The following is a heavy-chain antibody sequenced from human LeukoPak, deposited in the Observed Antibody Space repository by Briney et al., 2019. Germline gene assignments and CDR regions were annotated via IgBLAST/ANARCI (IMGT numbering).Heavy chain of an antibody. D-gene: IGHD2-2*01. CDR1: GGSISSGDYY. CDR3: ARRQYCSSTSCPDNWFDP. Sequence: PSQTLSLTCTVSGGSISSGDYYWSWIRQPPGKGLEWIGYIYYSGSTYYNPSLKSRVTISVDTSKNQFSLKLSSVTAADTAVYYCARRQYCSSTSCPDNWFDPWGQGTLVTVSS. CDR2: IYYSGST. V-gene: IGHV4-30-4*08. J-gene: IGHJ5*02.